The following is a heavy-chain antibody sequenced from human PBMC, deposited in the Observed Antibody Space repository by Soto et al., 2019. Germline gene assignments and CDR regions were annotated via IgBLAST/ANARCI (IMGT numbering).Heavy chain of an antibody. Sequence: GGSLRLSCVASGFTFRSYGLHWVRQSPDKGLEWVAIISYDGSIKNYVDSVKGRFTISRDNSKDTLYLQMNSLRAEDTAVYYCARDWRSCSGGYCYDAFDIWGQGTMVTVSS. D-gene: IGHD2-15*01. V-gene: IGHV3-30-3*01. CDR1: GFTFRSYG. J-gene: IGHJ3*02. CDR3: ARDWRSCSGGYCYDAFDI. CDR2: ISYDGSIK.